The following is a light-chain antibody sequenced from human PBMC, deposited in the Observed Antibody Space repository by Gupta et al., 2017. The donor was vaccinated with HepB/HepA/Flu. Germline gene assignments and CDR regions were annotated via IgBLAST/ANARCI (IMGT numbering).Light chain of an antibody. CDR2: LAS. V-gene: IGKV2-28*01. J-gene: IGKJ4*01. CDR1: QSLRHSNGDTY. CDR3: RQALQTPLT. Sequence: EIVLTQSLLSLPVSPGEPASMSCRSNQSLRHSNGDTYLDWYLQKPGQSPHLLIFLASSRASGVPDRFSGVGSATEFTLKISRVEAEDVGIYYCRQALQTPLTFGGGTKVDIK.